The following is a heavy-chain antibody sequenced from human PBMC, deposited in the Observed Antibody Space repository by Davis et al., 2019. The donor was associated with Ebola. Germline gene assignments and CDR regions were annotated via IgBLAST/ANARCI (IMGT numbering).Heavy chain of an antibody. CDR3: SRAPTTVVRPKGDFDY. CDR1: AFTFSNYW. Sequence: PGGSLRLSCAASAFTFSNYWMHWVRQAPGKGLEWVARINSDGTRTSHADSVKGRFTISRDNGKNMLYLQMNSLRAEDTAVYYCSRAPTTVVRPKGDFDYWGQGTPVTVSS. V-gene: IGHV3-74*01. D-gene: IGHD1-1*01. J-gene: IGHJ4*02. CDR2: INSDGTRT.